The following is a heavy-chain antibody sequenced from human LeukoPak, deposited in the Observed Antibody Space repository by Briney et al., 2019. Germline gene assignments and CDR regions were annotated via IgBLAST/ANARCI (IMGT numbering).Heavy chain of an antibody. CDR2: ISSSSSYI. CDR1: GFTFSSYS. J-gene: IGHJ3*02. CDR3: AREVAYCGGDCPTDAFDI. D-gene: IGHD2-21*02. Sequence: GGSLRLSCAASGFTFSSYSMNWVRQAPGKGLEWVSSISSSSSYIYYADSVKGRFTVSRDNAKNSLYLQMNSLRAEDTAVYYCAREVAYCGGDCPTDAFDIWGQGTMVTVSS. V-gene: IGHV3-21*01.